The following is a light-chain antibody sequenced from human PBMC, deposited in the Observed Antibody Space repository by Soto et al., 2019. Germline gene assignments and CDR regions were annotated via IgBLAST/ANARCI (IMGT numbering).Light chain of an antibody. CDR1: QSVSSN. CDR3: QQYNSLST. V-gene: IGKV3-15*01. J-gene: IGKJ2*01. Sequence: EIVMTQSPATLSVSPGERATLSCRASQSVSSNLAWYQQKPGQAPRLLIYGASTRATGIPARFSGSGSGTDCTLTISSLHSEDFAVYYCQQYNSLSTFGQGPKLEIK. CDR2: GAS.